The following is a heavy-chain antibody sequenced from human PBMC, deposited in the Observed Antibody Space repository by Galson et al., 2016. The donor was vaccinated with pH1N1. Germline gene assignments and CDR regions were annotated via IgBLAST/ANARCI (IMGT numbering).Heavy chain of an antibody. J-gene: IGHJ4*02. CDR3: AGEGWTLLSPFDS. CDR2: IKEDGSEK. D-gene: IGHD1-26*01. V-gene: IGHV3-7*03. CDR1: GFMFSGFW. Sequence: SLRLSCAASGFMFSGFWMSWVRQAPGKGLEWVANIKEDGSEKYYVDSVKGRFTISRDNAKNSLYLQMNSLRADDTAVYYCAGEGWTLLSPFDSWGQGTLVTVSS.